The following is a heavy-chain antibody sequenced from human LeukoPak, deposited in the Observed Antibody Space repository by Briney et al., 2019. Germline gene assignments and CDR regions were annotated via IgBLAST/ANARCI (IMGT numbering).Heavy chain of an antibody. J-gene: IGHJ6*02. Sequence: GGSLRLSCAASGFTFSSYWMSWVRQAPGKGREGVANIKQEGSEKYYVDSVKGRFTISRDNAKNSLYLQMNSLRAEDTAVYYCARDQLLWFGSDYYYYYGMDVWGQGTTVTVSS. V-gene: IGHV3-7*01. CDR2: IKQEGSEK. D-gene: IGHD3-10*01. CDR1: GFTFSSYW. CDR3: ARDQLLWFGSDYYYYYGMDV.